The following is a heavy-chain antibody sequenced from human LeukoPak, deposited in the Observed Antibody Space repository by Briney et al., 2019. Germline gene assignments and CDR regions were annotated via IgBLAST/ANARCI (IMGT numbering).Heavy chain of an antibody. D-gene: IGHD5-12*01. J-gene: IGHJ4*02. CDR3: ARGYSDYPYFFDS. CDR1: GGSISSGTYS. CDR2: IFHSGST. V-gene: IGHV4-30-2*01. Sequence: SQTLSLTCAVSGGSISSGTYSWNWIRQPPGKGLEWVGYIFHSGSTYYSPSLKSRVTTSVDTSKAQFSLKLSSVTAADTAMYYCARGYSDYPYFFDSWGQGALVTVSS.